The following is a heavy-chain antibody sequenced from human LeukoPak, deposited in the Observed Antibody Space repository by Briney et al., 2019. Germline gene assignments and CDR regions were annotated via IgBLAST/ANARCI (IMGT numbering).Heavy chain of an antibody. CDR3: ARSGNRYYFDY. D-gene: IGHD1-14*01. CDR1: GGSISSSSYY. V-gene: IGHV4-39*01. CDR2: IYYSGST. J-gene: IGHJ4*02. Sequence: SETLSLTCTVPGGSISSSSYYWGWIRQPPGKGLEWIGSIYYSGSTYYNPSLKSRVTISVDTSKNQFSLKLSSVTAADTAVYYCARSGNRYYFDYWGQGTLVTVSS.